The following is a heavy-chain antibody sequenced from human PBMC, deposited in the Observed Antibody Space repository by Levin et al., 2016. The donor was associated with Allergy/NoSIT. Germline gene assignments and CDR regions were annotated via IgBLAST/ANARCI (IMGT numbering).Heavy chain of an antibody. CDR2: IIPILGIA. J-gene: IGHJ6*02. Sequence: SVKVSCKASGGTFSSYAISWVRQAPGQGLEWMGRIIPILGIANYAQKFQGRVTITADKSTSTAYMELSSLRSEDTAVYYCARDGRRAVTTDYYYYYGMDVWGQGTTVTVSS. CDR1: GGTFSSYA. CDR3: ARDGRRAVTTDYYYYYGMDV. D-gene: IGHD4-17*01. V-gene: IGHV1-69*04.